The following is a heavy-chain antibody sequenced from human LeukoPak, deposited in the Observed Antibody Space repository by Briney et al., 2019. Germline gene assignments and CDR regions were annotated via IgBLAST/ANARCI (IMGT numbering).Heavy chain of an antibody. D-gene: IGHD3-10*01. CDR2: INTNTGNP. J-gene: IGHJ6*02. Sequence: GASVKVSCKASGYTFTSYAMNWVRQAPGQGLEWMGWINTNTGNPTYAQGFTGRFVFSLDTSVSTAYLQICSLKAEDTAVYYCARDQGSGSYLSYYYYGMDVWGQGTMVTVSS. CDR1: GYTFTSYA. CDR3: ARDQGSGSYLSYYYYGMDV. V-gene: IGHV7-4-1*01.